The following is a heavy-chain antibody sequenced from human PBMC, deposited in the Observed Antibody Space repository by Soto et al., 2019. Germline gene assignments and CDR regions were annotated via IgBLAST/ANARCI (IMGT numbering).Heavy chain of an antibody. D-gene: IGHD6-19*01. Sequence: QVQLVESGGGVVQPGRSLRLSCAASGFTFSSYGMHWVRQAPGKGLEWVAVISYDGSNKYYADSVKGRFTISRDNSKNPLYLQMNSLRAEDTAVYYCAKDRAVRNWFDPWGQGTLVTVSS. CDR3: AKDRAVRNWFDP. CDR1: GFTFSSYG. V-gene: IGHV3-30*18. J-gene: IGHJ5*02. CDR2: ISYDGSNK.